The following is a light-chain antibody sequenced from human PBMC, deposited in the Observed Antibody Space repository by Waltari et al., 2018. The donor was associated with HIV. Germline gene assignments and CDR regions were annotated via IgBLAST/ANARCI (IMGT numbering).Light chain of an antibody. J-gene: IGLJ1*01. CDR1: SSNIATNY. V-gene: IGLV1-51*01. CDR2: DNH. Sequence: QSVLTQPPSVSATPGQKVTIPCSGSSSNIATNYVSWYQHFPGTDPKVLIYDNHKRSSGIPDRFSGSKSGTSATLDISGLQTGDEAHYYCGTWDTSLSAWIFGTGTKVTVL. CDR3: GTWDTSLSAWI.